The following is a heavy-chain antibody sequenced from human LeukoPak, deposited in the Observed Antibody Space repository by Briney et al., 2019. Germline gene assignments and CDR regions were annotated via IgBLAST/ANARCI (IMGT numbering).Heavy chain of an antibody. V-gene: IGHV3-74*01. CDR2: VNSDGSST. J-gene: IGHJ4*02. Sequence: GGGVRLASAAPGLPFSSYWMHRGRPAPGKGRGWVSRVNSDGSSTTYADSVKGRFTISRDNAKNTLYLQMNSLRAEDTAVYYCARGSTPYSSGWYGLDYWGQGTLVTVSS. CDR3: ARGSTPYSSGWYGLDY. D-gene: IGHD6-19*01. CDR1: GLPFSSYW.